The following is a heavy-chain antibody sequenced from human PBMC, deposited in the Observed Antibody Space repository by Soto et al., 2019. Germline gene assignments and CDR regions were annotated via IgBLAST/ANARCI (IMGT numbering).Heavy chain of an antibody. V-gene: IGHV4-31*03. D-gene: IGHD3-16*01. J-gene: IGHJ1*01. CDR1: GCSISSGGYY. CDR3: ARGGIMITFGGVPIAEYFQH. Sequence: TLCLTCTVSGCSISSGGYYWSWIRQHPGKGLEWIGYIYYSGSTYYNPSLKSRVTISVDTSKNQFSLKLSSVTAADTAVYYCARGGIMITFGGVPIAEYFQHWGQGTLVTVSS. CDR2: IYYSGST.